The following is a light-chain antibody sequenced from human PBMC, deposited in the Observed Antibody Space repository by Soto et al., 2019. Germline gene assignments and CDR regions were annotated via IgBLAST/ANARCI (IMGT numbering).Light chain of an antibody. Sequence: QSVLTQPPSVSGSPGQSVTIYCTGTSSDVGSYNRVSWYQQPPGTAPKLMIYEVSNRPSGVPDRFSGSKSGNTASLTISGLQAEDEADYYCSSYTSSSSYVFGTGTKSPS. CDR1: SSDVGSYNR. CDR2: EVS. V-gene: IGLV2-18*02. J-gene: IGLJ1*01. CDR3: SSYTSSSSYV.